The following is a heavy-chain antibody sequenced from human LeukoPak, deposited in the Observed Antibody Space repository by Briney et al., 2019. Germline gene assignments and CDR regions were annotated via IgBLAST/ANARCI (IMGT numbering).Heavy chain of an antibody. CDR1: GGSISSYY. CDR3: ARDLYCTNGVCEEWFDP. V-gene: IGHV4-59*12. CDR2: IYYSGST. Sequence: PSEALSLTCTVSGGSISSYYWSWIRQPPGKGLEWIGYIYYSGSTYYNPSLKSRVTISVDTSKNQFSLKLSSVTAADTAVYYCARDLYCTNGVCEEWFDPWGQGTLVTVSS. J-gene: IGHJ5*02. D-gene: IGHD2-8*01.